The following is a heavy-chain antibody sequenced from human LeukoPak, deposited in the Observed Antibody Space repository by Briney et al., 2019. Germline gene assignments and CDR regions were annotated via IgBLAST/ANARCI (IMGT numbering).Heavy chain of an antibody. CDR2: IGTAGDT. V-gene: IGHV3-13*01. D-gene: IGHD6-13*01. J-gene: IGHJ6*02. Sequence: PGGSLRLSCAASGFTFSSYDMHWVRQATGKGLEWVSAIGTAGDTYYPGSVKGRFTIYRENAKNSLYLQMNSLRAGDTAVYYCARAPRIAAAGTLMDVWGQGTTVTVSS. CDR1: GFTFSSYD. CDR3: ARAPRIAAAGTLMDV.